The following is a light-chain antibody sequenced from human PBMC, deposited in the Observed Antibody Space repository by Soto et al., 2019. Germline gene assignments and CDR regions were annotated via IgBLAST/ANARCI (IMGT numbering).Light chain of an antibody. V-gene: IGKV3-20*01. CDR2: GTS. Sequence: EIVLTQSPGTLSLSPGEGATLSCRASQSVTSTYLAWFQQKPGQAPRLLIYGTSSRATGIPDRFSGSGSGTGFTLTISRLEPEDFAVYYCQHFGSSSLTFGGGTKVEI. CDR1: QSVTSTY. CDR3: QHFGSSSLT. J-gene: IGKJ4*01.